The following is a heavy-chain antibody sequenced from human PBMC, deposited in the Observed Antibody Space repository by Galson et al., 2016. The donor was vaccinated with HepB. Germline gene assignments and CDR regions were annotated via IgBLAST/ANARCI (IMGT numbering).Heavy chain of an antibody. V-gene: IGHV4-34*01. CDR2: INHSGTI. D-gene: IGHD2-2*01. J-gene: IGHJ5*02. Sequence: ETLSLTCAVYGGSFSDYYWSWIRQPPGKGLEWIGEINHSGTINYNPSLKSRVTISVDTSKNQFSLNLGSVTAADTAVYYCARRTVVPTAGNWLDPWGQGTLVTVSS. CDR1: GGSFSDYY. CDR3: ARRTVVPTAGNWLDP.